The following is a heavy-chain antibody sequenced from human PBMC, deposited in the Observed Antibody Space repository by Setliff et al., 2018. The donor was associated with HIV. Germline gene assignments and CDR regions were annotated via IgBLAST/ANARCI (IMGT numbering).Heavy chain of an antibody. D-gene: IGHD2-21*02. CDR1: GGSFSSWFYY. CDR2: IYYSGST. V-gene: IGHV4-31*01. J-gene: IGHJ6*03. Sequence: SETLSLTCTVSGGSFSSWFYYWSWIRQHPGKGLERSVYIYYSGSTYYNPSIKSLVSMSVYTSKNQFTLKMTTVTDADTAVYYCARGFCGVDCSHMGVWGKGTTVTVSS. CDR3: ARGFCGVDCSHMGV.